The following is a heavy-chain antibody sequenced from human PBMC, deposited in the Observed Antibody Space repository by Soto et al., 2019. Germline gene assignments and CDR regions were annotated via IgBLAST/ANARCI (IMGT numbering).Heavy chain of an antibody. D-gene: IGHD3-10*01. CDR3: ATSFGSGSRAFDY. Sequence: GASVKVSCKASGDTFNFYTINWVRQAPGLGLEWMGRFNPILSFSNSALKFQGRVTLTADKSTRTAYMVLSSLRSEDTAICYCATSFGSGSRAFDYWGQGALVTVSS. CDR2: FNPILSFS. CDR1: GDTFNFYT. J-gene: IGHJ4*02. V-gene: IGHV1-69*02.